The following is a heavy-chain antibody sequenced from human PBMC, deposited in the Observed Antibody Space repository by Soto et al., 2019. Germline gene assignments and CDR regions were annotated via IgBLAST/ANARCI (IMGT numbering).Heavy chain of an antibody. D-gene: IGHD6-19*01. Sequence: QVQLVESGGGVVQPGRSLRLSCAASGFTFSSYAMHWVRQAPGKGLEWVAVILYDGSNKYYADSVKGRFTISRENSKSPLYLQMNSARSEGTAVYYSAGDRGKAVACSYGMDFWGKGTTVTVSS. J-gene: IGHJ6*04. V-gene: IGHV3-30-3*01. CDR2: ILYDGSNK. CDR3: AGDRGKAVACSYGMDF. CDR1: GFTFSSYA.